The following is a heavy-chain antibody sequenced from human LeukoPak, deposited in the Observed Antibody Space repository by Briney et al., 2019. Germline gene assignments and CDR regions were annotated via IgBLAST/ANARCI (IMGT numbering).Heavy chain of an antibody. CDR3: VRDLGHSRHYFEY. CDR1: GFTFNSFF. J-gene: IGHJ4*02. V-gene: IGHV3-7*01. Sequence: GGSLRLSCAASGFTFNSFFLNWVRLTPGRELEWLACISQDGSEPFYMDSVRGRFTISRDNTKNSLYLQMDSLRAEDTAVYFCVRDLGHSRHYFEYWGQGALVTVSS. CDR2: ISQDGSEP. D-gene: IGHD7-27*01.